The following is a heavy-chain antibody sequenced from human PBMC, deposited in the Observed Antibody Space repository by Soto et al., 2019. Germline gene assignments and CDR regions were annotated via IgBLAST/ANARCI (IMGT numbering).Heavy chain of an antibody. CDR1: GDSISNDNW. CDR3: ARHFYYSMDV. J-gene: IGHJ6*02. V-gene: IGHV4-4*02. CDR2: IYHSGAT. Sequence: SEILSLTCAVCGDSISNDNWWSWLRQPPGKGLEWIGEIYHSGATNSNPSLKSRVTISVDKSKNQFSLKLTSVTAADTAVYYCARHFYYSMDVWGQGTTVTVSS.